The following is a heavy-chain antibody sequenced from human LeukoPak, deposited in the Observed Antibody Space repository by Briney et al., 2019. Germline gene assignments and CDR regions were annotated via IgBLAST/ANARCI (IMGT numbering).Heavy chain of an antibody. Sequence: GGSLRLSCAASGFTFSNAWMSWVRQAPGKGLEWVGRIKSKTDGGTTDYAAPVKGRITISRDDSKNTLYLQMNSLKTEDTAVYDCTTHDIVVVVAAKDYWGQGTLVTVSS. CDR3: TTHDIVVVVAAKDY. D-gene: IGHD2-15*01. CDR2: IKSKTDGGTT. J-gene: IGHJ4*02. V-gene: IGHV3-15*01. CDR1: GFTFSNAW.